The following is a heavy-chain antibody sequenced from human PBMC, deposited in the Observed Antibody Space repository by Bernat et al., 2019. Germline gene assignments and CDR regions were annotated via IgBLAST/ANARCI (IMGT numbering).Heavy chain of an antibody. CDR2: ISNDGSNK. CDR3: AKAPYYDILTGYPEPYYYYGMDV. CDR1: GFTFSSYG. V-gene: IGHV3-30*18. J-gene: IGHJ6*02. D-gene: IGHD3-9*01. Sequence: QVQLVESGGGVVQPGRSLRLSCAASGFTFSSYGMHWVRQAPGKGLEWVAVISNDGSNKYYADSVKGRSTISRDNSKNTLYLQMNSLRAEDTAVYYCAKAPYYDILTGYPEPYYYYGMDVWGQGTTVTVSS.